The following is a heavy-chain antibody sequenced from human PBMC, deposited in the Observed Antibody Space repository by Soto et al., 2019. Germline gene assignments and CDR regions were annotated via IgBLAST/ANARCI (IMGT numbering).Heavy chain of an antibody. Sequence: SETLSLTCTVSGGSISSSSYYWGWIRQPPGKGLEWIGSIYYSGSTYYNPSLKSRVTISVDTSKNQFSLKLSSVTAADTAVYYCARLKAGVSSGNYYYYYGMDFWGQGSSVTGSS. CDR1: GGSISSSSYY. CDR2: IYYSGST. D-gene: IGHD3-22*01. J-gene: IGHJ6*02. CDR3: ARLKAGVSSGNYYYYYGMDF. V-gene: IGHV4-39*01.